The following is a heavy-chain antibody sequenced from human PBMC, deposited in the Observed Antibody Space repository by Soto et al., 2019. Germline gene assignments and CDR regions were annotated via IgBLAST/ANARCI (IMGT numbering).Heavy chain of an antibody. CDR2: IYYSAST. CDR1: GGSISSGGYY. V-gene: IGHV4-31*03. J-gene: IGHJ4*02. CDR3: ARAWGGYFDY. D-gene: IGHD3-16*01. Sequence: QVQLQESGPGLVKPSQTLSLTCTVSGGSISSGGYYWSWIRQHPGKGLEWIGYIYYSASTYYSPSLNSRVTISEDTSKNQFSLKLSAVTAADTAVYYCARAWGGYFDYWGQGTLVTVSS.